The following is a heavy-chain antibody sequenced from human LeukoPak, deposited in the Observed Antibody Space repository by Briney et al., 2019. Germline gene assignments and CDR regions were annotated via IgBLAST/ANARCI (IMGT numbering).Heavy chain of an antibody. J-gene: IGHJ6*02. D-gene: IGHD6-13*01. CDR1: GFTFSSYA. V-gene: IGHV3-23*01. Sequence: GGSLRLSCAASGFTFSSYAMSWVRQAPGKGLEWVSAISGSGGSTYYADSVKGRFTISRDNSKNMLYLQMNSLRAEDTAVYYCAKASAGKTRPYGMDVWGQGTTVTVSS. CDR3: AKASAGKTRPYGMDV. CDR2: ISGSGGST.